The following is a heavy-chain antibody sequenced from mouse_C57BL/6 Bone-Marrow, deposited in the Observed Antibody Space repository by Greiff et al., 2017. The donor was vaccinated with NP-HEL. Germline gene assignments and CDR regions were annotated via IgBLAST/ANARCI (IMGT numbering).Heavy chain of an antibody. CDR2: ISSGGSYT. Sequence: EVQLVESGGDLVKPGGSLKLSCAASGFTFSSYGMSWVRQTPDQRLEWVATISSGGSYTYYPDSVKGRFTISRDNAKNTLYLQMSSLKSEDTAMYYCARHIATVVFDYWGQGTTLTVSS. J-gene: IGHJ2*01. CDR1: GFTFSSYG. D-gene: IGHD1-1*01. V-gene: IGHV5-6*01. CDR3: ARHIATVVFDY.